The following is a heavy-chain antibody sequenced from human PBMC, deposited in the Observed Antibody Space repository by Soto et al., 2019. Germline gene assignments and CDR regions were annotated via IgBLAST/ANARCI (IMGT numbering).Heavy chain of an antibody. D-gene: IGHD1-26*01. V-gene: IGHV4-59*01. CDR2: IYYSGST. CDR1: GGSLSGNY. CDR3: ARDQWEMATPFWFFDL. J-gene: IGHJ2*01. Sequence: QAQLQESGPGLVQPSETLSLTCTVSGGSLSGNYWNWIRQAPGKGLEWIGYIYYSGSTKYSPSLKSRVTISVDTSKNQFSLKLSSVTAADTAVYYCARDQWEMATPFWFFDLWGRGTLVTFSS.